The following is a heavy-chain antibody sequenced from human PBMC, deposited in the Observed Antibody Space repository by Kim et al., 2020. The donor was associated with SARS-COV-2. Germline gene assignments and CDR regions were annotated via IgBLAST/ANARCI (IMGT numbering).Heavy chain of an antibody. CDR3: VSNGVVPAAMEGY. D-gene: IGHD2-2*01. V-gene: IGHV1-69*04. CDR2: IIPILGIA. J-gene: IGHJ4*02. CDR1: GGTFSSYA. Sequence: SVKVSCKASGGTFSSYAISWVRQAPGQGLEWMGRIIPILGIANYAQKFQGRVTITADKSTSTAYMELSSLRSEDTAVYYCVSNGVVPAAMEGYWGQGTLVTVSS.